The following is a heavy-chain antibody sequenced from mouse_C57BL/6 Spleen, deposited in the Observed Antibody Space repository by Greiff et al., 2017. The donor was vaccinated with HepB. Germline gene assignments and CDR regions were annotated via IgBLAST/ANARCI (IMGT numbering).Heavy chain of an antibody. CDR2: ISDGGSYT. V-gene: IGHV5-4*01. CDR3: AREDDYDGFAY. CDR1: GFTFSSYA. Sequence: EVQGVESGGGLVKPGGSLKLSCAASGFTFSSYAMSWVCQTPEKRLEWVATISDGGSYTYYPDNVKGRFTISRDNAKNNLYLQMSHLKSEDTAMYYCAREDDYDGFAYWGQGTLVTVSA. D-gene: IGHD2-4*01. J-gene: IGHJ3*01.